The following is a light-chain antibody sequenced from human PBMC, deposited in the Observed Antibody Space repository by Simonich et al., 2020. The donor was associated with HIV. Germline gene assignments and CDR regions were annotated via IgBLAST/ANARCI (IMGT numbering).Light chain of an antibody. Sequence: IVMTQSPATLSVSPGERATLSCRASQSIASNLTWDQQKPGQAPRLFIYGASSRATGVPARFSGSGFGTEFSLTISSMQSEDFAVYYCQQYNNWPSPFTFGPGTKVDIK. J-gene: IGKJ3*01. V-gene: IGKV3-15*01. CDR2: GAS. CDR3: QQYNNWPSPFT. CDR1: QSIASN.